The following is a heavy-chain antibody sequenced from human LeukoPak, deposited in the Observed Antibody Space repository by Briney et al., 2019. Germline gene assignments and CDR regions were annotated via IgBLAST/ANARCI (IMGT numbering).Heavy chain of an antibody. J-gene: IGHJ4*02. D-gene: IGHD3-22*01. Sequence: SETLSLICTVSGASISSCYWSWIRQPPGKGLEWIWDIYYSGSIKYNPSLKSRVTMSVDTSKNQFSLKLSSVTAADTAIYYCARENPSGYYNRPIDYWGQGTLVTVSS. CDR1: GASISSCY. CDR3: ARENPSGYYNRPIDY. CDR2: IYYSGSI. V-gene: IGHV4-59*01.